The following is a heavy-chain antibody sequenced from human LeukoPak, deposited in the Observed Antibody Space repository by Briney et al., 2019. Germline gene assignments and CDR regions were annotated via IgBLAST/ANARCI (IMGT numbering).Heavy chain of an antibody. D-gene: IGHD6-19*01. CDR1: GGSISSISYY. CDR2: IHTSGST. V-gene: IGHV4-61*09. CDR3: AGRAQTTGWSFDY. Sequence: PSETLSLTCTVSGGSISSISYYWSWIRQPAGKGLEWIGQIHTSGSTNYNPSLKSRVAMSVDTSKNQFSLELSSVTAADTAVYYCAGRAQTTGWSFDYWGQGALVTVSS. J-gene: IGHJ4*02.